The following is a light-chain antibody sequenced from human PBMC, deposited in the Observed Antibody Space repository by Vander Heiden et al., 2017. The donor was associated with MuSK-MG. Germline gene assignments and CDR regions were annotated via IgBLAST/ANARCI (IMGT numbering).Light chain of an antibody. CDR1: SSNIGSNY. J-gene: IGLJ3*02. CDR3: AAWDDSLSGRWV. Sequence: QSVLTQPHSASGTPGQRVTISCSGSSSNIGSNYVYWYQQLPGTAPKLLVYRNNPRPSGVPDRFSGSKSGPSASLAISGLRSEDEADYYCAAWDDSLSGRWVFGGGTKLTVL. CDR2: RNN. V-gene: IGLV1-47*01.